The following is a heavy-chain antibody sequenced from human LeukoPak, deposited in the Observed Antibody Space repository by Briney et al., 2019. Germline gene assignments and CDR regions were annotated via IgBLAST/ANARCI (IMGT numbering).Heavy chain of an antibody. Sequence: QPGGSLRLSCAASGLTVSSNYMNWVRQAPGKGLEWVSALYIGGNTYYADSVRGRFTISRDNSKNTLYLQMNSLRAEDTAIYYCTIAAGYNYGQYWGQGTLVTVSS. CDR1: GLTVSSNY. CDR2: LYIGGNT. CDR3: TIAAGYNYGQY. V-gene: IGHV3-53*01. D-gene: IGHD5-18*01. J-gene: IGHJ4*02.